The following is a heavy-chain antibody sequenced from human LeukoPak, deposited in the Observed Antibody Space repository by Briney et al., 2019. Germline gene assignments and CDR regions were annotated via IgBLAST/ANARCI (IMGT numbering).Heavy chain of an antibody. CDR1: GYSISSGYQ. CDR3: ARDPRWLTPDCTSTSCYENYFDP. D-gene: IGHD2-2*01. J-gene: IGHJ5*02. Sequence: PSETLSLTRAVSGYSISSGYQWAWIRQSPGKGLEWIGSIYHSGNAHYNPSLKSRVTVSVETSKNQFSLEMTAADTAVYYCARDPRWLTPDCTSTSCYENYFDPWGQGTLVTVSS. V-gene: IGHV4-38-2*02. CDR2: IYHSGNA.